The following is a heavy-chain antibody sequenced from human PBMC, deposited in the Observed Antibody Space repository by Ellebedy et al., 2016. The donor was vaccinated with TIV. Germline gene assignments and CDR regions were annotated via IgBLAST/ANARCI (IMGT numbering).Heavy chain of an antibody. J-gene: IGHJ4*02. CDR1: GFTFNSYA. CDR2: ISYDGSKR. V-gene: IGHV3-30-3*01. CDR3: ARTYVSSSSTFDY. D-gene: IGHD6-13*01. Sequence: GESLKISXAASGFTFNSYAMHWVRQAPGKGLQWVALISYDGSKRYYADSVKGRFTISRDNSKNTLYLQMNSLRADDTAVYYCARTYVSSSSTFDYWGQGTLVTVSS.